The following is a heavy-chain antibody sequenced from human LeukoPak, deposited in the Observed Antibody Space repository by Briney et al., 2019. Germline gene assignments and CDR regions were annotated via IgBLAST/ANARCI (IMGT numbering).Heavy chain of an antibody. CDR3: ATLRRSGWYIGD. D-gene: IGHD6-19*01. CDR2: INPSGGST. CDR1: GYTFIRNH. V-gene: IGHV1-46*01. Sequence: ASVKISCKASGYTFIRNHIHWVRQAPGQGLEWMGIINPSGGSTTYAQKFQGRVTMTRDTSITTAYMELSSLRSDDTAMYYCATLRRSGWYIGDWGQGTLVTVSS. J-gene: IGHJ4*02.